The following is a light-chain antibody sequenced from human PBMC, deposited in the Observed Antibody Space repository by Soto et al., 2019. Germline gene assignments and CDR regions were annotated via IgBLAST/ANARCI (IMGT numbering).Light chain of an antibody. CDR1: QRVSSNY. J-gene: IGKJ2*03. CDR2: GVF. Sequence: ESVLTQSPGTLSLYPGGRATLSCRASQRVSSNYLAWYQQKPGKAPRILICGVFSRATGIPDRFSGSGSGTDFTLNISKLEPKDFAVYFCQQYCDSLYSFVQGTKLEIK. V-gene: IGKV3-20*01. CDR3: QQYCDSLYS.